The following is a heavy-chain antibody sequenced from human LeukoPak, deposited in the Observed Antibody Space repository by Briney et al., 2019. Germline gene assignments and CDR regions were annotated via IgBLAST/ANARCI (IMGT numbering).Heavy chain of an antibody. D-gene: IGHD6-19*01. CDR2: ISSSSSYI. CDR1: GFTFSSYS. Sequence: GGSLRLSCAASGFTFSSYSMNWVRQAPGKGLEWVSSISSSSSYIYYADSVKGRFTISRDNAKNSLYLQMNSLRAEDTAVYYCARYSSGWWGNYFDYWGQGTLVTVSS. V-gene: IGHV3-21*01. J-gene: IGHJ4*02. CDR3: ARYSSGWWGNYFDY.